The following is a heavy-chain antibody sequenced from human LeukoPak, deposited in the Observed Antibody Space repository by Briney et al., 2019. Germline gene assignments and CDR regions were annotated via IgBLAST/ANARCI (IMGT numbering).Heavy chain of an antibody. V-gene: IGHV4-30-2*01. CDR3: ASGTRDNWFDP. Sequence: SETLSLTCTVSGGSISSGGYYWSWIRQPPGKGLEWIGYIYHSGSTYYNPSLKSRVTISVDRSKNQFSLKLSSVTAADTAVYYCASGTRDNWFDPWGQGTLVTVSS. D-gene: IGHD5-24*01. CDR1: GGSISSGGYY. CDR2: IYHSGST. J-gene: IGHJ5*02.